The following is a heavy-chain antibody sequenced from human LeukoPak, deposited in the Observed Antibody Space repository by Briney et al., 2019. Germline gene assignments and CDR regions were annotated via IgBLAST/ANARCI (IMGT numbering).Heavy chain of an antibody. Sequence: GGSLRLSCAASGFTFSSYAMSWVRQAPGKGLEWVSVIYSGGSTYYADSVRGRFTISRDNSKNTLYLQMNSLRAEDTAVYYCAREVGYSSGWYYFDYWGQGTLVTVSS. CDR3: AREVGYSSGWYYFDY. CDR2: IYSGGST. V-gene: IGHV3-53*01. CDR1: GFTFSSYA. D-gene: IGHD6-19*01. J-gene: IGHJ4*02.